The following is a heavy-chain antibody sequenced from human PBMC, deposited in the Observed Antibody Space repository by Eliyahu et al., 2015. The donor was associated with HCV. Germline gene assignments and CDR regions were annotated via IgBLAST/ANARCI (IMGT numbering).Heavy chain of an antibody. CDR2: IKQDGSET. CDR3: ARGITYYYDSSGYYFQY. CDR1: GFXFSXYG. V-gene: IGHV3-7*01. Sequence: EVLLVESGGDLVQPGGSLRXSCAASGFXFSXYGMSWVRQTPGNCLEWVANIKQDGSETYYLDSVKGRFTVTRDNAKNSLYLEVNRLRSEDTAVYYCARGITYYYDSSGYYFQYWGQGTLVTVSS. D-gene: IGHD3-22*01. J-gene: IGHJ1*01.